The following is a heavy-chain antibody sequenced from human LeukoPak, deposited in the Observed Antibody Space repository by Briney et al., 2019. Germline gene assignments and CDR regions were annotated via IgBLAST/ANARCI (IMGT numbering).Heavy chain of an antibody. J-gene: IGHJ4*02. Sequence: GGSLRLSCAASGFTFSSYSMNWVRQAPGRGLEWVSSISSSSNYIYYADSMKGRFTISRDNAKNSLYLQMNSLRAEDTAVYFCARATGYDATFDYWGQGTLVTVSS. CDR1: GFTFSSYS. CDR3: ARATGYDATFDY. D-gene: IGHD6-13*01. CDR2: ISSSSNYI. V-gene: IGHV3-21*01.